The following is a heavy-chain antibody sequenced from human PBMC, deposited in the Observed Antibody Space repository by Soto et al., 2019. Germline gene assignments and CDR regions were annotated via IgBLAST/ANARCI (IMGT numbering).Heavy chain of an antibody. Sequence: SVKVSCKASGGTFSSYAISWVRQAPGQGLEWMGGIIPIFGTANYAQKFQGRVTITADESTSTAYMELSSLRSEDTAVYYCARDLAYCGGDCYPTLDYWGQGTLVTAPQ. CDR2: IIPIFGTA. CDR1: GGTFSSYA. J-gene: IGHJ4*02. D-gene: IGHD2-21*02. V-gene: IGHV1-69*13. CDR3: ARDLAYCGGDCYPTLDY.